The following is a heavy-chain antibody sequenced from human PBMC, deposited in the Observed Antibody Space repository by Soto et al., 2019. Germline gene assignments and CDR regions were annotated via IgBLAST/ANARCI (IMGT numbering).Heavy chain of an antibody. J-gene: IGHJ4*02. D-gene: IGHD6-19*01. CDR3: ARALGGQWLVPLDFDY. CDR2: INAGNGNT. V-gene: IGHV1-3*01. Sequence: ASVKVSCKSSGYTFTSYAMHCVRQAPGQRLEWMGWINAGNGNTKYSQKFQGRVTITRDTSASTAYMELSSLRSEDTAVYYCARALGGQWLVPLDFDYWGQGTLVTV. CDR1: GYTFTSYA.